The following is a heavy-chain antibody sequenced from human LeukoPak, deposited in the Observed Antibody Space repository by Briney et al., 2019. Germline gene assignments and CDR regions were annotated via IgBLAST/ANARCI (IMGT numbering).Heavy chain of an antibody. CDR3: ARDGYCSGGSCFWFDP. V-gene: IGHV4-59*01. CDR1: GGSISSYY. J-gene: IGHJ5*02. D-gene: IGHD2-15*01. Sequence: SETLSLTCTVSGGSISSYYWSWIRQPPGKGLDLIGYIYYSGSTNYNPSLKSRVTISVDTSKNQFSLKLSSVTAADTAVYYCARDGYCSGGSCFWFDPWGQGTLVTVSS. CDR2: IYYSGST.